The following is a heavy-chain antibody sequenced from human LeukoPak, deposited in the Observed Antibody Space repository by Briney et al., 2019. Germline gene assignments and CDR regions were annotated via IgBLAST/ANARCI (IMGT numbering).Heavy chain of an antibody. D-gene: IGHD5-12*01. CDR2: INPNSGGT. Sequence: ASVKVSCKASGYTXTGYYIHGVRQAPGQGLEWMGWINPNSGGTNYAQKFQGRVTMTRDTSISTAYMELSRLRSDDTAVYYRARGLQTLSGYDLYYFDYWGQGTLVTVSS. CDR3: ARGLQTLSGYDLYYFDY. CDR1: GYTXTGYY. J-gene: IGHJ4*02. V-gene: IGHV1-2*02.